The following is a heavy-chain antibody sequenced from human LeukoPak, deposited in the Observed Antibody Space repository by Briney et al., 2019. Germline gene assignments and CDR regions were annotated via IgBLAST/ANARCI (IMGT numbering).Heavy chain of an antibody. CDR3: ARDPGAVAGTT. V-gene: IGHV4-38-2*02. J-gene: IGHJ5*02. CDR1: GYSISSGYY. CDR2: IANSGNI. Sequence: PAETLSLTCAVSGYSISSGYYWGWIRQPPEKGLEWTGSIANSGNIYFTQSLKSRVTISVDTSKNQFSLKLSSVTAADTAVYYCARDPGAVAGTTWGQGALVTVSS. D-gene: IGHD6-19*01.